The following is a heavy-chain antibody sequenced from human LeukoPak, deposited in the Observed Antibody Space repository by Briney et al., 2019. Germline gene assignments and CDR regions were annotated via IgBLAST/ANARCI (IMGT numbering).Heavy chain of an antibody. J-gene: IGHJ4*02. CDR1: GGTFSSYA. CDR3: AIKIYSSSWPNFDY. Sequence: GASVKVSCKASGGTFSSYAISWVRQAPGQGLEWMGRIIPILGIANYAQRFQGRVTITADKSTSTAYMELSSLRSEDTAVYYCAIKIYSSSWPNFDYWGQGTLVTVPS. D-gene: IGHD6-13*01. CDR2: IIPILGIA. V-gene: IGHV1-69*04.